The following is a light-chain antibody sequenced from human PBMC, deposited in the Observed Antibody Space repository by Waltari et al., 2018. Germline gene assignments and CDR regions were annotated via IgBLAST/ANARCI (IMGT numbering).Light chain of an antibody. CDR3: QTGGFGIWV. Sequence: QLLLTQSPSASASLGASVKLTCTVSSGHSNYAIAWHQQHPQKGPRYLMKVNSDGSHITGAGIPDRFSGSSSGAERYLIISSLQAEDEADYYCQTGGFGIWVFGGGTTLTVL. CDR2: VNSDGSH. V-gene: IGLV4-69*01. J-gene: IGLJ3*02. CDR1: SGHSNYA.